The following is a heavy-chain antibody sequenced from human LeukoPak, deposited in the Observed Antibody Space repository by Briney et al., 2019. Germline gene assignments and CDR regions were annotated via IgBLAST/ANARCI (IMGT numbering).Heavy chain of an antibody. CDR3: ARVSSARNGFDY. J-gene: IGHJ4*02. CDR2: IYYSGST. D-gene: IGHD1-14*01. CDR1: GGSLSSGGYY. V-gene: IGHV4-31*03. Sequence: SETLSLTCSVSGGSLSSGGYYWIWLRQHPGMGLEWIGSIYYSGSTYYTPSLRSRVNISVDTSKSQFALNLTSVTAADTAVYYCARVSSARNGFDYWGQGTLVTVSS.